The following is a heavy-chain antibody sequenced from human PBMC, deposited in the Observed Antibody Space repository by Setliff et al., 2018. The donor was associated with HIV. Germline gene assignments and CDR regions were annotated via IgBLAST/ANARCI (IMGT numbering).Heavy chain of an antibody. J-gene: IGHJ4*02. CDR3: AKLGDSTGVYSYFDY. V-gene: IGHV4-31*03. Sequence: PSETLSLTCSVSGRSITTGGSYWNWIRQHPGKGLEWIGYIYHSGGTYYTLSLQSRVTMSLDTSKNQFSLKLGSVTAADTAVYYCAKLGDSTGVYSYFDYWGRGMLVTVSS. D-gene: IGHD6-13*01. CDR2: IYHSGGT. CDR1: GRSITTGGSY.